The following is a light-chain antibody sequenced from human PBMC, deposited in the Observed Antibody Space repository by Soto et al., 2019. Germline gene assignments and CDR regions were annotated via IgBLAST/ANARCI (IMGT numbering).Light chain of an antibody. CDR3: TSHAGTINFPYI. CDR2: EVN. V-gene: IGLV2-8*01. Sequence: QSVLTPPPAASGTPAQSVTISCTGTSSDVGAYNYVSWYQHHPGKAPKLMVYEVNKRPSGVPDRFSGSKSGNTASLTVSGLQAEDEADYYCTSHAGTINFPYIFGTGTKVTV. J-gene: IGLJ1*01. CDR1: SSDVGAYNY.